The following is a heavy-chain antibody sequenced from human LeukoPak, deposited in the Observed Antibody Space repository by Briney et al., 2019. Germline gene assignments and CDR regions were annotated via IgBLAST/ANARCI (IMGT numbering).Heavy chain of an antibody. V-gene: IGHV4-34*01. J-gene: IGHJ4*02. CDR1: GGSFSGYY. CDR3: ARDQVITFGGVIVPYYFDY. CDR2: INHSGST. D-gene: IGHD3-16*02. Sequence: SETLSLTCAVYGGSFSGYYWSWIRQPPGKGPEWIGEINHSGSTNYNPSLKSRVTISVDTSKNQFSLKLSSVTAADTAVHYCARDQVITFGGVIVPYYFDYWGQGTLVTVSS.